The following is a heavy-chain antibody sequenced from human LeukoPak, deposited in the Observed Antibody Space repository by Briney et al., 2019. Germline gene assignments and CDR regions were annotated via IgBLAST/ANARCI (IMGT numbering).Heavy chain of an antibody. V-gene: IGHV3-9*01. CDR1: GFTFDDYA. CDR2: ISWNSGSI. J-gene: IGHJ4*02. CDR3: AKGMHYDSSGGVYFDY. D-gene: IGHD3-22*01. Sequence: GRSLRLSCAASGFTFDDYAMHWVRQAPGTGLEGVSGISWNSGSIGYADSVKGRFTISRDNAKNSLYLQMNSLRAEDTALYYCAKGMHYDSSGGVYFDYWGQGTLVAVSS.